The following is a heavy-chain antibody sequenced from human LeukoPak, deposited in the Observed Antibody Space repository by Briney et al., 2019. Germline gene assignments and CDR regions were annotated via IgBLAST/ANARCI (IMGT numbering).Heavy chain of an antibody. CDR2: IDYSGGST. Sequence: EGSLRLSCAGSGFTFSNYAMSWVRQAPGKGLDWVSTIDYSGGSTYYADSVKGRFTVSRDNSKNTLYMQMNSLRAEDTAIYYCAKVPYSDYGSGRPPFMDVWGQGTTVAAS. CDR1: GFTFSNYA. J-gene: IGHJ6*02. D-gene: IGHD3-10*01. CDR3: AKVPYSDYGSGRPPFMDV. V-gene: IGHV3-23*01.